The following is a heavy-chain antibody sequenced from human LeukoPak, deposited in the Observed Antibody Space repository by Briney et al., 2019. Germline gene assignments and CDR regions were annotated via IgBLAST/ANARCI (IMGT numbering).Heavy chain of an antibody. D-gene: IGHD6-19*01. CDR1: GLTFNDYA. CDR2: ISWNSGYI. V-gene: IGHV3-9*01. Sequence: GGSLRLSCAASGLTFNDYAMHWVRQPPGKGLEWLSIISWNSGYIGYADSVKGRFTVSRDNTEDSVYLQMNSLRPEDTAFYFCAKVRGTYSSGFFLDSWGQGTLVTVSS. J-gene: IGHJ4*02. CDR3: AKVRGTYSSGFFLDS.